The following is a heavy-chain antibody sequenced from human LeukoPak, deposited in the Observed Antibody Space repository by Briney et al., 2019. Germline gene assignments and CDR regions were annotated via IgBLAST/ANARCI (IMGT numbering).Heavy chain of an antibody. Sequence: GGSLRLSCAASEFTFNSYAMSWVRQAPGKGLEWVSSMSGSGGTTYYADSVKGRFTTSRDNSKNTLYLQMNSLRAEDTALYYCAKSPYGSSWYGDYWGQGTLVTVSS. D-gene: IGHD6-13*01. CDR2: MSGSGGTT. V-gene: IGHV3-23*01. CDR3: AKSPYGSSWYGDY. CDR1: EFTFNSYA. J-gene: IGHJ4*02.